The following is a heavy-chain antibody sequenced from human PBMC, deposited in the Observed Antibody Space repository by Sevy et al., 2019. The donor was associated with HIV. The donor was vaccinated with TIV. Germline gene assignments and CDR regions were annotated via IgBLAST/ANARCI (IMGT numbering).Heavy chain of an antibody. V-gene: IGHV3-30*18. J-gene: IGHJ6*02. CDR1: GFTFSSYG. Sequence: GGSLRLSCAASGFTFSSYGMHWVRQAPGKGLEWVAVISYDGSNKYYADSVKGRFTISRDNSKNTLSLQMNSLRAEDTAVYYCAKDQGGYSDGLPGYYYYGMDVWGQGTTVTV. CDR2: ISYDGSNK. CDR3: AKDQGGYSDGLPGYYYYGMDV. D-gene: IGHD5-18*01.